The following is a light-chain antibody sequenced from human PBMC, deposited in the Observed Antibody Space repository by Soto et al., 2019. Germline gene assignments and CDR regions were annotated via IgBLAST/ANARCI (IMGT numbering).Light chain of an antibody. CDR1: SSNIGTYR. CDR2: SDN. V-gene: IGLV1-44*01. J-gene: IGLJ1*01. Sequence: QSVLTQRPSASGTPGQRVTISCSGSSSNIGTYRVSWYQHFPGTAPRLLIYSDNQRPSGVPDRFSASKSGASASLAISGLQSEDEAYFYCAAWDDSLNGCVFGTGTKVTVL. CDR3: AAWDDSLNGCV.